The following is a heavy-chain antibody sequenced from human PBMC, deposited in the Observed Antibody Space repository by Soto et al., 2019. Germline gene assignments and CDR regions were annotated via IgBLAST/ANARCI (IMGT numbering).Heavy chain of an antibody. CDR3: ARDHPKRGNGDDY. Sequence: ASVKVSCKASGGTFSSYTISWVRQAPGQGLEWMGRIIPILGIANYAQKFQGRVTITADKSTSTAYMELSSLRSEDTAVYYCARDHPKRGNGDDYWGQGTLVTVSS. CDR1: GGTFSSYT. V-gene: IGHV1-69*04. CDR2: IIPILGIA. J-gene: IGHJ4*02. D-gene: IGHD3-10*01.